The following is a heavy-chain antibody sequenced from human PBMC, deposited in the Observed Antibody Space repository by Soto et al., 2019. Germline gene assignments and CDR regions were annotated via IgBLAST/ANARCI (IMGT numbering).Heavy chain of an antibody. CDR3: ARGYTVFGEVTRYHLDY. V-gene: IGHV3-7*01. CDR2: IRQDGSAK. CDR1: GLTISSYW. Sequence: GGSLRLSCAASGLTISSYWMSWFRQAPGKGLGRVANIRQDGSAKYYADSVKGRFAISRDNAKNSLHLQMNSLRVEDAAVYYCARGYTVFGEVTRYHLDYWAQAIQVTVYS. D-gene: IGHD3-3*01. J-gene: IGHJ4*02.